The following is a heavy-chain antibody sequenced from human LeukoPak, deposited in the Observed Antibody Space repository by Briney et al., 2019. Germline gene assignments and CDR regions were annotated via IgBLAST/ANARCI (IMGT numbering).Heavy chain of an antibody. J-gene: IGHJ4*02. CDR3: ARDKTVADLDY. V-gene: IGHV3-13*01. CDR2: IGTAGDT. Sequence: HSGGSLRLSCAASGFTFSSYDMHWVRQATGKGLEWVSAIGTAGDTYYPGSVKGRFTISRENAKNSLYLQMNSLRAEDTAVCYCARDKTVADLDYWGQGTLVTVSS. D-gene: IGHD6-19*01. CDR1: GFTFSSYD.